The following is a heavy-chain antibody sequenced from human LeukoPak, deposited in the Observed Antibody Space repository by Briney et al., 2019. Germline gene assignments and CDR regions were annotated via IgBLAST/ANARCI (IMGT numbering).Heavy chain of an antibody. CDR3: ARDHEFGSAGAGLSHYYYYYMDV. J-gene: IGHJ6*03. D-gene: IGHD6-13*01. CDR1: GYTFTGYY. CDR2: INPNSGGT. V-gene: IGHV1-2*06. Sequence: ASVKVSCKASGYTFTGYYMHWVRQAPGQGLEWMGRINPNSGGTNYAQKFQGRVTMTRDTSISAAHMELSRLRSDDTAVYYCARDHEFGSAGAGLSHYYYYYMDVWGKGTTVTVSS.